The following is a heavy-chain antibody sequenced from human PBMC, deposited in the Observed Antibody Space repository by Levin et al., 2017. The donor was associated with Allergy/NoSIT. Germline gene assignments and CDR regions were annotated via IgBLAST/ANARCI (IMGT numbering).Heavy chain of an antibody. D-gene: IGHD4/OR15-4a*01. CDR3: GRAGANWVDY. Sequence: QAGGSLRLSCAASGFTFSTYAMSWVRQAPGKGLEWVSTISAGGDGTYYADSVRGRFTISRDKSKNTLYLQMNSLRAEDTAVYFCGRAGANWVDYWGQGTLVTVSS. J-gene: IGHJ4*02. CDR2: ISAGGDGT. CDR1: GFTFSTYA. V-gene: IGHV3-23*01.